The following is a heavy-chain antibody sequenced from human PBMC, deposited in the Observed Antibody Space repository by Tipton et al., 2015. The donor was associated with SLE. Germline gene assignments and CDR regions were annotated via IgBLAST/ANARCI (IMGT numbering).Heavy chain of an antibody. D-gene: IGHD3-10*01. V-gene: IGHV4-39*07. CDR3: ARGSRGVGFDV. CDR1: GGSISSSTYY. Sequence: TLSLTCTVSGGSISSSTYYWGWIRQPPGKGLEWIGSMHYSGSTHYNPSLKSRVTISVDTSKNHFSLNLYSVTAADTAVYYCARGSRGVGFDVWGHGTTVIVSS. J-gene: IGHJ6*02. CDR2: MHYSGST.